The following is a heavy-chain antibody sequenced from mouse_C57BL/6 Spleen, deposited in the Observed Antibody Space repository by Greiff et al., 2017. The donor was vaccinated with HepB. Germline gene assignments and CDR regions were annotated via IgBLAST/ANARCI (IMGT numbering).Heavy chain of an antibody. D-gene: IGHD1-1*01. Sequence: VQLQQPGAELVKPGASVKLSCTASGFNFKDYYMHWVKQRPEQGLEWIGRIDPEDGETKYAPKFQGKDTITADTSSNTAYLQLSSLTSEDTADYYCARYDSSSYERYFDVWGTGTTVTVSS. CDR1: GFNFKDYY. V-gene: IGHV14-2*01. J-gene: IGHJ1*03. CDR2: IDPEDGET. CDR3: ARYDSSSYERYFDV.